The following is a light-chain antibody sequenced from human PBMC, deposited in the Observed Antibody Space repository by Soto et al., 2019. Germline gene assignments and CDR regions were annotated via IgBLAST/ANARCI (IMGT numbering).Light chain of an antibody. Sequence: DIQMTQSPSSLSASVGDRVTITCQASQDITNSLNWYQQKPGKAPNLLIFDASNLDAGVPSRFSGSGSGTYFTLTIHSLQPEDVATYYCQQYNDYSAWTFGQGTKVDIK. J-gene: IGKJ1*01. CDR2: DAS. V-gene: IGKV1-33*01. CDR1: QDITNS. CDR3: QQYNDYSAWT.